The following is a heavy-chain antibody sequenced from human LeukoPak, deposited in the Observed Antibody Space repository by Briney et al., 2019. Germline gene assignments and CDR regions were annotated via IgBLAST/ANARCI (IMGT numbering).Heavy chain of an antibody. V-gene: IGHV3-23*01. Sequence: GGSLRLSCATSGITFSNCAMSWVRQAPGEGLEWVSTISASGGSTYYADSVKGRFTTSRDNSKNTVYLQMSSLRAEDTAVYFCAKGTGSSGWRYYFDYWGQGALVTVSS. J-gene: IGHJ4*02. CDR1: GITFSNCA. CDR2: ISASGGST. D-gene: IGHD6-19*01. CDR3: AKGTGSSGWRYYFDY.